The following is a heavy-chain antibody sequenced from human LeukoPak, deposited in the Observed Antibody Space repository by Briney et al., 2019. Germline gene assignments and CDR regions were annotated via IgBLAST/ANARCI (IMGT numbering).Heavy chain of an antibody. CDR3: AKDTTDYDILTGYLDV. D-gene: IGHD3-9*01. CDR2: ISWDGGST. Sequence: GGSLRLSCAASGFTFDDYAMHWVRQAPGKGLEWVSLISWDGGSTYYADSVKGRFTISRDNSKNSLYLQMNSLRAEDTALYYCAKDTTDYDILTGYLDVWGKGTTVTVSS. V-gene: IGHV3-43D*03. J-gene: IGHJ6*03. CDR1: GFTFDDYA.